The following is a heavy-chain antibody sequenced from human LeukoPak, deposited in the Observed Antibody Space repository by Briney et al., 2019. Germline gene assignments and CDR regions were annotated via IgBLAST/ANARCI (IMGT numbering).Heavy chain of an antibody. D-gene: IGHD3-10*01. CDR2: IDWDDDK. Sequence: ESGPTLVNPTQTLTLTCAFSGFSLSSSGMSVSWIRQPPGKALEWLALIDWDDDKYYRTSLRTRLTISKDTSKNQVVLTMTNMDPVDTATYYCARTRFGDQGSRIDFWGQGTLVTVSS. V-gene: IGHV2-70*01. CDR3: ARTRFGDQGSRIDF. CDR1: GFSLSSSGMS. J-gene: IGHJ4*02.